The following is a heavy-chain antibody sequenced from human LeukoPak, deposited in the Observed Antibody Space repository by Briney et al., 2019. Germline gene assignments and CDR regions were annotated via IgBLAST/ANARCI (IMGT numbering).Heavy chain of an antibody. CDR2: IYSGGST. CDR3: ARGKYYYGSGSYFFNWFDP. CDR1: GFTVSSNY. D-gene: IGHD3-10*01. V-gene: IGHV3-53*01. Sequence: GGSLRLSCAASGFTVSSNYMSWVRQAPGKGLEWVSVIYSGGSTYYADSVKGRFTISRDNSKNTLYPQMNSLRAEDTAVYYCARGKYYYGSGSYFFNWFDPWGQGTLVTVSS. J-gene: IGHJ5*02.